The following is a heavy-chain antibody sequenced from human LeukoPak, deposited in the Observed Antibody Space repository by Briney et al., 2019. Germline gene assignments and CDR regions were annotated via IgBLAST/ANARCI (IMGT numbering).Heavy chain of an antibody. D-gene: IGHD6-6*01. J-gene: IGHJ4*02. Sequence: SETLSLTCAAYGGSFSGYYWRWIRQPPGKGLEWIADINHSGSTNYNPSLKSRVTISVDTSKNQFSLKLSSVTAADTAVYYCARGKGGIAARGYFDYWGQGTLVTVSS. V-gene: IGHV4-34*01. CDR2: INHSGST. CDR3: ARGKGGIAARGYFDY. CDR1: GGSFSGYY.